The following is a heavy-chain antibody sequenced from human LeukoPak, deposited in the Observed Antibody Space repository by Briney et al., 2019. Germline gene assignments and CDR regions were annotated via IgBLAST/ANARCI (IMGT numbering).Heavy chain of an antibody. CDR2: IYSSGIT. J-gene: IGHJ4*02. D-gene: IGHD2-2*01. CDR3: ARGERPHKVPAATWDY. Sequence: SETLSLTCTVSGVSVSNYYWAWVRQPAGKGPEWIGRIYSSGITDYNPSLRSRVSASLDTSKNQFSLKLSSVTAADTAVYYCARGERPHKVPAATWDYWGQGTLVTVSS. CDR1: GVSVSNYY. V-gene: IGHV4-4*07.